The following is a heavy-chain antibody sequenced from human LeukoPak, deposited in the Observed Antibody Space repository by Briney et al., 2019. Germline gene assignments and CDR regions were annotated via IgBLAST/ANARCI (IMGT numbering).Heavy chain of an antibody. D-gene: IGHD3-10*01. Sequence: SQTLSLTCTVSGGSISSGGYYWSWIRQHPGKGLEWIGYIYYSGSTYYNPSLKSRITISVDTSKNQFSLKLSSVTAADTAVYYCARGGRYYYGNWFDPWGQGTLVTVSS. CDR3: ARGGRYYYGNWFDP. J-gene: IGHJ5*02. V-gene: IGHV4-31*03. CDR2: IYYSGST. CDR1: GGSISSGGYY.